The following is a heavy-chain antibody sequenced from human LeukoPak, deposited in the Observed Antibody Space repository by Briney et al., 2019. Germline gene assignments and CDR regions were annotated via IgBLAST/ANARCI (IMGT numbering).Heavy chain of an antibody. CDR2: IYYSGRT. CDR1: GGSISSSSYY. Sequence: SETLSLTCNVSGGSISSSSYYWGWIRQPPRKGLEWIGSIYYSGRTYYNPSLKSRVTISGDTSKNQFSLRLSSVTAADTAVYYCAKLWIQLWLHGAFDIWGQGTMVTVSS. V-gene: IGHV4-39*01. J-gene: IGHJ3*02. CDR3: AKLWIQLWLHGAFDI. D-gene: IGHD5-18*01.